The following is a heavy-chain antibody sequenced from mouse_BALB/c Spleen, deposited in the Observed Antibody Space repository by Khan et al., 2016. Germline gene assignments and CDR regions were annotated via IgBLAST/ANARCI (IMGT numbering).Heavy chain of an antibody. CDR3: ARNYAYFDV. V-gene: IGHV3-1*02. CDR1: GYSITSFYN. CDR2: LHFSGTT. D-gene: IGHD2-1*01. Sequence: EVQLQESGPDLVTPSQSLSLTCTVTGYSITSFYNWHWIRQFPGNKLEWMGSLHFSGTTNYNPSLKSRFPIIRDTAKNQFFLQLKSVTTEDTATYYCARNYAYFDVWGAGTTVTVSS. J-gene: IGHJ1*01.